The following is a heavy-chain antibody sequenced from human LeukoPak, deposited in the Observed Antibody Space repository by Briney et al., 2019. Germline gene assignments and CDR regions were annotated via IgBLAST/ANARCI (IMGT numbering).Heavy chain of an antibody. CDR2: MSNDGSYT. J-gene: IGHJ4*02. CDR1: GFTFSAYW. V-gene: IGHV3-74*01. CDR3: ARDNWGSFDY. Sequence: GESLKISCVGSGFTFSAYWMGWVRQAPGQGLEYVSHMSNDGSYTVYADSVKGRFTISRENAKNTVYLQMNSLRAEDTAVYYCARDNWGSFDYWGQGVLITVSS. D-gene: IGHD7-27*01.